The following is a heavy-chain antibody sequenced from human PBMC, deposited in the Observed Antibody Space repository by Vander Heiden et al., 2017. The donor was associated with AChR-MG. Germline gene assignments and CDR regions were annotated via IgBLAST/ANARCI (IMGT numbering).Heavy chain of an antibody. CDR1: GCSLSSSSYY. Sequence: QLPLQESGTGLVKPSETLSLTRTVSGCSLSSSSYYWGWIRQTPGKGLEWIGSIYYSGSTYYNPSLKSRVTISVDTSKNQFSLKLSSVTAADTAVYYCATHSDLISTWLVNWFDPWGQGTLVTDSS. J-gene: IGHJ5*02. CDR3: ATHSDLISTWLVNWFDP. V-gene: IGHV4-39*01. D-gene: IGHD6-19*01. CDR2: IYYSGST.